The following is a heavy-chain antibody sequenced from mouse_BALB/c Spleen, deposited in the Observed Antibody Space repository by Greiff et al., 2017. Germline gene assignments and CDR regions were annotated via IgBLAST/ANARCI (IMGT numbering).Heavy chain of an antibody. V-gene: IGHV1S22*01. CDR3: TRDGLLWANYFDY. CDR1: GYTFTSYW. D-gene: IGHD2-10*01. J-gene: IGHJ2*01. Sequence: LQQPGSELVRPGASVKLSCKASGYTFTSYWMHWVKQRHVQGLEWIGNIYPGSGSTNYDEKFKSKGTLTVDTSSSTAYMHLSSLTSEDSAVYYCTRDGLLWANYFDYWGQGTTLTVSS. CDR2: IYPGSGST.